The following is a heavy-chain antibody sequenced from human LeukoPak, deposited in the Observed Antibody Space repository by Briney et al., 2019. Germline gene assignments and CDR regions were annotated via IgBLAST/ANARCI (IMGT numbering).Heavy chain of an antibody. CDR1: GGSISSYY. V-gene: IGHV4-59*01. Sequence: SETLSLTCTVSGGSISSYYWSWIRQPPGKGLEWIGYIYYSGSTNYNPSLKSRVTISVDTSKNQFSLKLSSVTAADTAVYYCARAYYYDSTEHFDYWGQGTLVTVSS. CDR3: ARAYYYDSTEHFDY. CDR2: IYYSGST. D-gene: IGHD3-22*01. J-gene: IGHJ4*02.